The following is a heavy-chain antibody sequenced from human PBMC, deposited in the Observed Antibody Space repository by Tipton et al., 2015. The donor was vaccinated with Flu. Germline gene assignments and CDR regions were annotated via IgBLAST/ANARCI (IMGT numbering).Heavy chain of an antibody. CDR1: GDSVSSNSAA. D-gene: IGHD6-6*01. V-gene: IGHV6-1*01. J-gene: IGHJ4*02. Sequence: GLVKPSQTLSLTCAISGDSVSSNSAAWNWIRQSPSRGLEWLGRTYYRSKWYHDYAVSVKSRIIINPDTSRNQFSLQLSSVTSADTAVYYCASGPGGSVAGSYYFDYWGQGTLVTVSS. CDR3: ASGPGGSVAGSYYFDY. CDR2: TYYRSKWYH.